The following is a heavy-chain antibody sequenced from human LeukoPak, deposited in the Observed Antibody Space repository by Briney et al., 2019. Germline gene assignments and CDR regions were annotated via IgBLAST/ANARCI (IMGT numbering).Heavy chain of an antibody. CDR3: ARESYSSSWYGPDY. Sequence: PGGSLRLSCAASGFPFSTYWMHWVRQAPGKGLVWVSRINNDGSSTTYADSVKGRFTISRDNAQNTLYLQMDSLRAEDTAVYYCARESYSSSWYGPDYWGQGTLVTVSS. CDR2: INNDGSST. V-gene: IGHV3-74*01. CDR1: GFPFSTYW. D-gene: IGHD6-13*01. J-gene: IGHJ4*02.